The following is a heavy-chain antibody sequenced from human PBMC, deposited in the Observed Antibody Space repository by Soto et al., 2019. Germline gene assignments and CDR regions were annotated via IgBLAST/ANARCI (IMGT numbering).Heavy chain of an antibody. CDR3: AKDRESTYYDLWSAYYPFDS. D-gene: IGHD3-3*01. CDR1: GFTFTSYA. V-gene: IGHV3-23*01. J-gene: IGHJ4*02. Sequence: GGSLRLSCAVSGFTFTSYAMNWVRQAPGKGLEWVSAISGSGGNTYYAESVKGRFTISSDNSKNTLYLQMNSLRAEDTAVYYCAKDRESTYYDLWSAYYPFDSWGQGTLVTVSS. CDR2: ISGSGGNT.